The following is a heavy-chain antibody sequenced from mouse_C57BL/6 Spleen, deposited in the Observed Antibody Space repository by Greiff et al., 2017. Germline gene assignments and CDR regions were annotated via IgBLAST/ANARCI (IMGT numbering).Heavy chain of an antibody. V-gene: IGHV3-6*01. Sequence: EVKLVESGPGLVKPSQSLSLTCSVTGYSITSGYYWNWIRQFPGNKLEWMGSISDDGSNNYNPSLKNRISITRDTSKNQFFLKLNSVTTEDTATYYCARVAVGDWYFDVWGTGTTVTVSS. CDR3: ARVAVGDWYFDV. J-gene: IGHJ1*03. D-gene: IGHD1-1*02. CDR1: GYSITSGYY. CDR2: ISDDGSN.